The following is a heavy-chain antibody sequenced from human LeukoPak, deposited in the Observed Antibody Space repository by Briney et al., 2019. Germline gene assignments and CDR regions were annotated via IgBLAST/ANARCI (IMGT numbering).Heavy chain of an antibody. CDR1: GYSFTTFP. Sequence: ASVKVSCKASGYSFTTFPIHWVRQAPGQAPEWVGWIHTGNGDTKYSQAFQDRVTTARDTPATTAFMELSSLGSEDTAVYYCARDAAGLLDHWGQGTLVTVSS. D-gene: IGHD6-25*01. V-gene: IGHV1-3*04. CDR2: IHTGNGDT. J-gene: IGHJ4*02. CDR3: ARDAAGLLDH.